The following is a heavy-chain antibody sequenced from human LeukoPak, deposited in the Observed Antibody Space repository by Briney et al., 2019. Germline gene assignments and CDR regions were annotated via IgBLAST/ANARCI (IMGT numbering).Heavy chain of an antibody. CDR2: IMKDRNEK. Sequence: GGSLRLSCAASGFTFSDYWMNWIRQAPGKGLEWVARIMKDRNEKYCVESIKGRFTISRDNAKNALYLQMNGLRAEDTGVYYCARGHLDPWGQGTLVTVSS. CDR3: ARGHLDP. V-gene: IGHV3-7*01. J-gene: IGHJ5*02. CDR1: GFTFSDYW.